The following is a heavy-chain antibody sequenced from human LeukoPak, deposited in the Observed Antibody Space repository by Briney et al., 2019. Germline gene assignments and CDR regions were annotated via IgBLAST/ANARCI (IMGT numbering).Heavy chain of an antibody. CDR3: ASESYYDILTGSPSYYFNY. V-gene: IGHV4-39*01. CDR1: GGSISSSSYY. Sequence: PSETLSLTXTVSGGSISSSSYYWGWIRQPPGKGLEWIGSIYYSGSTYYNPSLKSRVTISVDTSKNQFSLKLSSVTAADTAVYYCASESYYDILTGSPSYYFNYWGQGTLVTVSS. CDR2: IYYSGST. J-gene: IGHJ4*02. D-gene: IGHD3-9*01.